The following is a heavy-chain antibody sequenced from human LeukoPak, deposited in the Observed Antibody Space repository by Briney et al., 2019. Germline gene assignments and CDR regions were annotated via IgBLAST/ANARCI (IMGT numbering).Heavy chain of an antibody. CDR2: INSDGSWT. J-gene: IGHJ4*02. CDR3: VSFYETY. Sequence: GRSLRLSCAASGFTFNEYAMHWVRQAPGKGLVWVSHINSDGSWTSYADSVKGRFTISKDNAKNTVYLQMNNLRAEDTAVYYCVSFYETYWGRGTLVTVSS. D-gene: IGHD2-2*01. CDR1: GFTFNEYA. V-gene: IGHV3-74*01.